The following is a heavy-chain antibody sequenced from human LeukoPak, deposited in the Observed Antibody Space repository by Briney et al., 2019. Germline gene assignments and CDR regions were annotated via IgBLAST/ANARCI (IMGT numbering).Heavy chain of an antibody. V-gene: IGHV3-11*01. J-gene: IGHJ4*02. CDR1: GFTLSDFY. Sequence: GGSLRLSCAASGFTLSDFYMSWIRQAPGKGLEWVSYLSSSGYPIYYADSVKGRFTISRDNAKKSLYLQMNSLRAEDTAVYYCARQMYDYDSSGFDYWGQGTLVTVSS. D-gene: IGHD3-22*01. CDR2: LSSSGYPI. CDR3: ARQMYDYDSSGFDY.